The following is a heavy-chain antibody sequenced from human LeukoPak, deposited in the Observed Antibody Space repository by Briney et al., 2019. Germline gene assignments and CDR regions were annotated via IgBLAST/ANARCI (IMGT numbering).Heavy chain of an antibody. V-gene: IGHV3-73*01. Sequence: GGSLRLSCAGSGFTFSGSAMHWVRQASGKGLEWVGRIRSKADNYATAYAASMKGRFTISRDDSKNTAYLQMNSLRTEDTAVYYCTRRFGVNSWWFDPWGQGTLVTVSS. CDR2: IRSKADNYAT. CDR1: GFTFSGSA. D-gene: IGHD4-23*01. J-gene: IGHJ5*02. CDR3: TRRFGVNSWWFDP.